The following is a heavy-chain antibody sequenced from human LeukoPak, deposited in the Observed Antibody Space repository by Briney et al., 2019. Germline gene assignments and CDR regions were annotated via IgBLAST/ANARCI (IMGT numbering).Heavy chain of an antibody. D-gene: IGHD6-13*01. Sequence: GASVKVSCKASGYTFTGYYMHWVRQAPGQGLEWMGWINPNSGGTNYAQKFQGWVTMTRDTSISTAYMELSRLRSDDTAVYYCARNPSSSWSYGMDVWGQGTTVTVSS. J-gene: IGHJ6*02. CDR1: GYTFTGYY. CDR3: ARNPSSSWSYGMDV. CDR2: INPNSGGT. V-gene: IGHV1-2*04.